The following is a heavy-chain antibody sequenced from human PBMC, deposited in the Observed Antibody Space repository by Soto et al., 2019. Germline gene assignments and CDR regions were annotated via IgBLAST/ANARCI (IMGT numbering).Heavy chain of an antibody. CDR1: GYTFTMYD. V-gene: IGHV1-18*04. D-gene: IGHD4-17*01. CDR2: ISAYNGNT. J-gene: IGHJ4*02. CDR3: ARDRVDGESDY. Sequence: QVQLVQSGAEAKKPGASVKVSCKASGYTFTMYDISWVRQAPGQGLEWMGRISAYNGNTNYAQKFQGRVTMTTDTSTSTAYMELRSLRSDDTAVYYCARDRVDGESDYWGQGSLVTVSS.